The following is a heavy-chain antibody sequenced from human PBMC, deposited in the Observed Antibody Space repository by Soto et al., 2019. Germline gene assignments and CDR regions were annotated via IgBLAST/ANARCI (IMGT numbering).Heavy chain of an antibody. D-gene: IGHD4-17*01. CDR1: GGSVSSGGIY. V-gene: IGHV4-31*03. J-gene: IGHJ4*02. CDR2: IFYSGST. Sequence: QVQLQESGPGLVKPSQTLSLTCTVSGGSVSSGGIYWSWLRQHPGKGLDWIGNIFYSGSTYYNPSLKSXXTXSAXTSKNQFSLNLNSVTAADTAVYYCARRDADFFFDYWGQGTLVTVSS. CDR3: ARRDADFFFDY.